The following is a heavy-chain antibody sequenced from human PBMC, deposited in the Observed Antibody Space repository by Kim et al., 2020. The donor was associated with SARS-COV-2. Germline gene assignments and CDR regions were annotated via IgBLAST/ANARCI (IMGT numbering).Heavy chain of an antibody. CDR2: IIPIFGTT. V-gene: IGHV1-69*13. CDR3: ARSYYGSRSYIYLVWLHP. Sequence: SVKVSCKASGGTFSNYAISWVRQAPGQGFEWMGGIIPIFGTTNYAQKFQGRVTITADESTSTAYMELSSLRSEDTAVYYCARSYYGSRSYIYLVWLHPWGQGTLVTV. CDR1: GGTFSNYA. D-gene: IGHD3-10*01. J-gene: IGHJ5*02.